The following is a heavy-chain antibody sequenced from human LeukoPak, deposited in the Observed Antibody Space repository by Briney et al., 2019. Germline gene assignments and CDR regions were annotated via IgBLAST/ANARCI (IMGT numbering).Heavy chain of an antibody. J-gene: IGHJ6*03. CDR3: AKSLTAMVTPLMDV. Sequence: GGSLRLSCAASGFTFSSYAMSWVRQAPGKGLEWVSRIKPDGSFTAHADSVKGRFTISRDNSKNTLYLQMNSLRAEDTAVYYCAKSLTAMVTPLMDVWGKGTTVTISS. D-gene: IGHD5-18*01. CDR1: GFTFSSYA. CDR2: IKPDGSFT. V-gene: IGHV3-23*01.